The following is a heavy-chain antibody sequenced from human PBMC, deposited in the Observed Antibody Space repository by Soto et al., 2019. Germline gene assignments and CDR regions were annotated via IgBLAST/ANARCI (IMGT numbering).Heavy chain of an antibody. J-gene: IGHJ4*02. V-gene: IGHV1-8*01. Sequence: ASVKVSCKASGYTFTTYDINWVRQATGQGLEWVGWMNPDSGYTGYAQKFQGRVTMARDTSISTAYTELSSPISEDTAAYYSATGPAGHSWNYDIRTGDYWGQGTLVTVSS. D-gene: IGHD3-9*01. CDR3: ATGPAGHSWNYDIRTGDY. CDR1: GYTFTTYD. CDR2: MNPDSGYT.